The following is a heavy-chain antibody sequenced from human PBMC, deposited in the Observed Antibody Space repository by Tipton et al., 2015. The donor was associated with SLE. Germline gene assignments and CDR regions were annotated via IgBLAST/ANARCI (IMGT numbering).Heavy chain of an antibody. V-gene: IGHV3-30*02. CDR3: AKGGGDSSGYYSVY. CDR1: GFTFSSYG. Sequence: GSLRLSCAASGFTFSSYGMHWVRQAPGKGLEWVAFIRYDGSNKYYADSVKGRFTISRDNSKNTLYLQMNSLRAEDTAVYYCAKGGGDSSGYYSVYWGQGTLVTVSS. CDR2: IRYDGSNK. D-gene: IGHD3-22*01. J-gene: IGHJ4*02.